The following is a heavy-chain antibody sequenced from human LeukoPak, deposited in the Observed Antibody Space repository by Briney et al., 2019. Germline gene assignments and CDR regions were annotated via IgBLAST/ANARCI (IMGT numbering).Heavy chain of an antibody. Sequence: PGGSLRLSCAASGFTFSSYAMSWVRQAPGKGLEWVSAISGSGGSTYYADSVKGRFTISRDNAKNSLYLQMNSLRAEDTAVYYCARDSDSRSSSWPHLPLQHLFDYWGQGTLVTVSS. J-gene: IGHJ4*02. CDR1: GFTFSSYA. V-gene: IGHV3-23*01. D-gene: IGHD6-13*01. CDR3: ARDSDSRSSSWPHLPLQHLFDY. CDR2: ISGSGGST.